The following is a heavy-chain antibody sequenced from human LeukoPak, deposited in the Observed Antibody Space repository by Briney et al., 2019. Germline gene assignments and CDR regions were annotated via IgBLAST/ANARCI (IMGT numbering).Heavy chain of an antibody. CDR2: IWYDGSNK. CDR3: ARDAVATINPYYFDY. J-gene: IGHJ4*02. D-gene: IGHD5-12*01. Sequence: GGSLRLSCAASGFTFSSYGMHWVRQAPGKGLEWVAVIWYDGSNKYYADSVKGRFTISRDNSKNTLYLRMNSLRAEDTAVYYCARDAVATINPYYFDYWGQGTLVTVSS. V-gene: IGHV3-33*01. CDR1: GFTFSSYG.